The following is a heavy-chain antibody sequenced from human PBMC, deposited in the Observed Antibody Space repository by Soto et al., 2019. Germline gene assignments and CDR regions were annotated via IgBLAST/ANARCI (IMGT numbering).Heavy chain of an antibody. J-gene: IGHJ4*02. Sequence: EVQLVESGGGLIQPGGSLRLSCAASGFTVSSNYMSWVRQAPGKGLEWVSVIYSGGSTYYADSVKGRFTISRDNSKNTLYLQMNSLRAEDTAVYYCAKEGRVAVAGTLDYWGQGTLVTVSS. V-gene: IGHV3-53*01. D-gene: IGHD6-19*01. CDR1: GFTVSSNY. CDR3: AKEGRVAVAGTLDY. CDR2: IYSGGST.